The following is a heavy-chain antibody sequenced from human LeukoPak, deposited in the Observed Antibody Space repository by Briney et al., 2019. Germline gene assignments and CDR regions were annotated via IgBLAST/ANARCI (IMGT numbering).Heavy chain of an antibody. J-gene: IGHJ4*02. V-gene: IGHV3-48*01. D-gene: IGHD6-13*01. Sequence: GGSLRLSCAASGFTFSSYSMNWVRQAPGKGLEWVALITSSSSNMYYADSVKGLFTISRDNAKNSLYLQMNSLRAEDTAVYYCARVGSSWCLGCWGQGTLVTVAS. CDR2: ITSSSSNM. CDR1: GFTFSSYS. CDR3: ARVGSSWCLGC.